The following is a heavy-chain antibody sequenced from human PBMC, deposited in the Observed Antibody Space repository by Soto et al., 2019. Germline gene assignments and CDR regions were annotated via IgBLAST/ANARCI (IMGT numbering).Heavy chain of an antibody. Sequence: QVQLVQSGAEVKKPGASVKVSCKASGYTFTSYGISWVRQAPGQGLEWMGWISAYNGNTNYAQKLQGRVTMTTDTFTSTAYMERRSLRSDDTAVYYCARDWVVLVPAARPGQNYYGMDVWGQGTTVTVSS. CDR2: ISAYNGNT. CDR3: ARDWVVLVPAARPGQNYYGMDV. CDR1: GYTFTSYG. J-gene: IGHJ6*02. D-gene: IGHD2-2*01. V-gene: IGHV1-18*01.